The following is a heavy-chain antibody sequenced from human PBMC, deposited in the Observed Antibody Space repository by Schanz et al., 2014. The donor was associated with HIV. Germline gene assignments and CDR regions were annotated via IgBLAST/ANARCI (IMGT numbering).Heavy chain of an antibody. V-gene: IGHV3-33*01. D-gene: IGHD3-10*01. CDR3: ARGSGPYYYYYGMDV. J-gene: IGHJ6*02. CDR1: GSTFSTYG. Sequence: QVQLVESGGRVVQPGRSLRLSCAASGSTFSTYGMHWVRQAPGKGLEWVAVIWYDGSNKYYADSVKGRFTISRDNSKNTLYLQMNSLRAEDTAVYYCARGSGPYYYYYGMDVWGQGTTVTVSS. CDR2: IWYDGSNK.